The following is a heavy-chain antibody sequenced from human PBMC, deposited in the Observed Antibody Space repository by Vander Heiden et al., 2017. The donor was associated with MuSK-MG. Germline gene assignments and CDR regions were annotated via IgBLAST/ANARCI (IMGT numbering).Heavy chain of an antibody. CDR2: ISGSGGST. J-gene: IGHJ5*02. CDR3: AKGYCSSTSCYPFNWFDP. Sequence: EVQLLESGGGLVQPGGSLRLSCAASGFTFSSYALSWVRQAPGKGVEWFSAISGSGGSTYYADSVKGRVTISRDNSKNTLYLQMNSLRAEETAVYYCAKGYCSSTSCYPFNWFDPWGQGTLVTVSS. D-gene: IGHD2-2*01. CDR1: GFTFSSYA. V-gene: IGHV3-23*01.